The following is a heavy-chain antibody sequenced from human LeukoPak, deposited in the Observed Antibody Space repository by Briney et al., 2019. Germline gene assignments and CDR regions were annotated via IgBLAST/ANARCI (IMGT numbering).Heavy chain of an antibody. Sequence: GGSPRLSCAASGFTFSSYWMSWVRQAPGKGLEWVANIKQDGSEKYYVDSVKGRFTISRDNAKNSLYLQMNSLRAEDTAVYYCARDPGEYYDSSGYAGRNLDYWGQETLVTVSS. CDR1: GFTFSSYW. D-gene: IGHD3-22*01. V-gene: IGHV3-7*01. CDR2: IKQDGSEK. J-gene: IGHJ4*02. CDR3: ARDPGEYYDSSGYAGRNLDY.